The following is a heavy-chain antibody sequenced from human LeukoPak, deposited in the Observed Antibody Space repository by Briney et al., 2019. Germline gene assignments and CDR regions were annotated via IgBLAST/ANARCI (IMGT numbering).Heavy chain of an antibody. CDR2: INPSGGST. Sequence: ASVKVSCKASGYTFTRYFMHWVRQAPGQGLEWMGIINPSGGSTNYAQKFQGRVTMTRDRSTNTVYMELSSLRSEDTAVYYCARDLPLCTGGSCYSANYFDYWGQGTLVTVSS. D-gene: IGHD2-15*01. CDR3: ARDLPLCTGGSCYSANYFDY. CDR1: GYTFTRYF. J-gene: IGHJ4*02. V-gene: IGHV1-46*01.